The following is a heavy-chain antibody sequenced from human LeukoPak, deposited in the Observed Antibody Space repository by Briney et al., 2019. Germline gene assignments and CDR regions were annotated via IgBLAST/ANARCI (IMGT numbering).Heavy chain of an antibody. CDR2: ISPDGSYT. CDR1: GFVFSDFY. D-gene: IGHD5/OR15-5a*01. CDR3: ASDQVSGVFDY. V-gene: IGHV3-11*05. Sequence: GGSLRLSCAGSGFVFSDFYINWIRHSPGKGLEWLAYISPDGSYTTYGDSVKGRFVISRDNAKNSVSLQMNSLRVEDKAVYFCASDQVSGVFDYWGQGARVTVS. J-gene: IGHJ4*02.